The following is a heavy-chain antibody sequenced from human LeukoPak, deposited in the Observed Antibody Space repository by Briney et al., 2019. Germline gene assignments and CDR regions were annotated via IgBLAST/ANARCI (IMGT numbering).Heavy chain of an antibody. D-gene: IGHD1-26*01. CDR2: ITPIFAST. J-gene: IGHJ4*02. V-gene: IGHV1-69*06. Sequence: GASVKVSCKASGDTFSRYVISWVRQAPGQGLEWMGGITPIFASTTYAQKFQGRVTITADKSTSTAYMELSSLRSEDTAVYYCASGDYSGSHSGRKVIPDAFAYWGQGTLVTVSS. CDR1: GDTFSRYV. CDR3: ASGDYSGSHSGRKVIPDAFAY.